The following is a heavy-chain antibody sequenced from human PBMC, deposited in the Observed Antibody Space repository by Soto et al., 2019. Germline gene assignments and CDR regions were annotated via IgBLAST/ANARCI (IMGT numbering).Heavy chain of an antibody. V-gene: IGHV3-33*08. D-gene: IGHD5-12*01. Sequence: GGPLRLSCAASGVTFSSNGMHWIRQAPGKGLEWVACIRSDGSSIVYAESVKGRFTISRDNSKNTVYLQISALRAEDTAVYYCARDFSMVIVAPGYWGQGTLVTVSS. J-gene: IGHJ4*02. CDR3: ARDFSMVIVAPGY. CDR2: IRSDGSSI. CDR1: GVTFSSNG.